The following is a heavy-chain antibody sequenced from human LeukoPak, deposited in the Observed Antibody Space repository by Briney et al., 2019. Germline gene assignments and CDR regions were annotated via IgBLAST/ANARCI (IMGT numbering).Heavy chain of an antibody. CDR1: GGSFSGYY. V-gene: IGHV4-34*01. CDR3: ARGSSYYYDSSFDY. D-gene: IGHD3-22*01. J-gene: IGHJ4*02. Sequence: PSETLSLTRAVYGGSFSGYYWSWIRQPPGKGLEWIGEINHSGSTNYNPSLKSRVTISVDTSKNQFSLKLSSVTAADTAVYYCARGSSYYYDSSFDYWGQGTLVTVSS. CDR2: INHSGST.